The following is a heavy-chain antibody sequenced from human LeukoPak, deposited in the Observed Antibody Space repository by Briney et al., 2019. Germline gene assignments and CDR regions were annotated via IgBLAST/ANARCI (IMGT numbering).Heavy chain of an antibody. D-gene: IGHD6-13*01. J-gene: IGHJ4*02. CDR1: GGSISSYY. CDR2: THYSGTT. CDR3: ARGVSFDY. Sequence: PSETLSLTCTVSGGSISSYYWSWIRQPPEKGLEWIGYTHYSGTTNYNPSLKSRVTISVDTSENQFSLKLSSVTAADTAVYHCARGVSFDYWGQGTLVTVSS. V-gene: IGHV4-59*01.